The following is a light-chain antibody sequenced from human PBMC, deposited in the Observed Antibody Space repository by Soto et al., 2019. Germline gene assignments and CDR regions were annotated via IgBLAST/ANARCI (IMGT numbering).Light chain of an antibody. Sequence: EVVMTQSPATVSVSPGEGVTLSCRASQTISNDLAWYQQKPGQAPRLLIYGASTRATGVPARFSGGGSGTEFTLTISSLQSEDFAFYYCQQNNKWLPVTFGGGTKVEIK. CDR2: GAS. CDR1: QTISND. CDR3: QQNNKWLPVT. J-gene: IGKJ4*01. V-gene: IGKV3-15*01.